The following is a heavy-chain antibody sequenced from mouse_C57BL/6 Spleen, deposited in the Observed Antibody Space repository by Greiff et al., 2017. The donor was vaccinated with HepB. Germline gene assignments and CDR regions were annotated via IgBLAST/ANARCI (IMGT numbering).Heavy chain of an antibody. V-gene: IGHV1-5*01. J-gene: IGHJ3*01. CDR1: GYTFTSYW. D-gene: IGHD1-1*01. CDR2: IYPGNSDT. Sequence: VQLQQSGTVLARPGASVKMSCKTSGYTFTSYWMHWVKQRPGQGLEWIGAIYPGNSDTSYNQKFKGKAKLTAVTSASTAHMELSSLTNEDSAVYYCTRSHYYGSSYPFAYWGQGTLVTVSA. CDR3: TRSHYYGSSYPFAY.